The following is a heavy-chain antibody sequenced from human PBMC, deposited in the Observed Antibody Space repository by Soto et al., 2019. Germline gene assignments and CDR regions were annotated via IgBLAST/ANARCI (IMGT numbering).Heavy chain of an antibody. V-gene: IGHV3-15*01. CDR1: GFTFNDAW. J-gene: IGHJ3*01. D-gene: IGHD4-4*01. Sequence: EVQLVESGGGLVRPGESLRLSCAASGFTFNDAWMSWVRQAPGKGLEWVGRIKTKSDGGTTDYTAPVKGRFTISRDDSKNTLYLQMNSLTTEDTAVYYCTTAFGDYNNHPSGFDFWGQGTMVTVSS. CDR2: IKTKSDGGTT. CDR3: TTAFGDYNNHPSGFDF.